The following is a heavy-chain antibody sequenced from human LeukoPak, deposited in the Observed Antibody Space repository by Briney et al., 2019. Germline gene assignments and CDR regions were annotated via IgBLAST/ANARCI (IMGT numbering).Heavy chain of an antibody. D-gene: IGHD3-9*01. V-gene: IGHV1-2*02. CDR1: GYTFTGYY. CDR2: INPNSGGT. J-gene: IGHJ5*02. CDR3: ARGTNYDILTGYPLNNWFDP. Sequence: ASVKVSCKASGYTFTGYYMHWVRQAPGQGLEWMGWINPNSGGTNYAQKLQGRVTMTTDTSTSTAYMELRSLRSDDTAVYYCARGTNYDILTGYPLNNWFDPWGQGTLVTVSS.